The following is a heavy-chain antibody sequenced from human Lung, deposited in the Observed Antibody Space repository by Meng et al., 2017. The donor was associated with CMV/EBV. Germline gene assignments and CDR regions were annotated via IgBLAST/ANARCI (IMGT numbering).Heavy chain of an antibody. Sequence: SCAASGFSFNTYTLNWVRQAPGKGLEWVSSVSDGGDYVYYADSVKGRFTISRDNARNSLFLQMNSLRAEDTAVYYCARDLGYCSRTSCYMFYFDYWXQGTLVTVSS. CDR3: ARDLGYCSRTSCYMFYFDY. CDR1: GFSFNTYT. CDR2: VSDGGDYV. D-gene: IGHD2-2*02. V-gene: IGHV3-21*01. J-gene: IGHJ4*02.